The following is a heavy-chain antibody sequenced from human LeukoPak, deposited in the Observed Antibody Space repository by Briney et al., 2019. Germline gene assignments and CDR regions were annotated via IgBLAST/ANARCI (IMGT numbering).Heavy chain of an antibody. J-gene: IGHJ4*02. CDR3: AKDGGPPWRFDY. V-gene: IGHV3-23*01. CDR1: GGSISSSN. Sequence: PSGTLSLTCAVSGGSISSSNWWSWVRQAPGKGPEWVSSLSVGGGNTYYADSVKGRFTISRDNSKNTLYLQMNSLRVEGSAVYYCAKDGGPPWRFDYWGQGSLVTVSS. CDR2: LSVGGGNT. D-gene: IGHD3-16*01.